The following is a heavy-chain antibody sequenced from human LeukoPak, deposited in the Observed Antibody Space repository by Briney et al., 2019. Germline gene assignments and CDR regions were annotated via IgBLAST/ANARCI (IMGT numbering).Heavy chain of an antibody. Sequence: GGSLRLSCAASGFTVSSNYMSWVRQAQGQGLEWVDNIKQDGSEKYYVDSVKGRFTISRDNAKNSLYLQMNSLRAEDTAVYYCARDISSGYYLDYWGQGTLVTVSS. CDR1: GFTVSSNY. D-gene: IGHD3-22*01. CDR3: ARDISSGYYLDY. V-gene: IGHV3-7*01. J-gene: IGHJ4*02. CDR2: IKQDGSEK.